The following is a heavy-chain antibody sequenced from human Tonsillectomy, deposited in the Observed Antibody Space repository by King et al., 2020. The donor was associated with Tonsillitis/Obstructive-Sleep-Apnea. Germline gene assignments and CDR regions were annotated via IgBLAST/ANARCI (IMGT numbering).Heavy chain of an antibody. D-gene: IGHD2-2*01. V-gene: IGHV4-34*01. CDR2: INHSGST. CDR3: GTNAGDYYYYMAV. CDR1: GGSFRGYY. Sequence: VQLQQWGAGLLKLSETLSLTCGVYGGSFRGYYWSWIRQPPGKGLEWLGEINHSGSTDYNSSLKSRVTISRDTSKNQFSLRLTSVTAADTAVYYCGTNAGDYYYYMAVWGKGTTVTVSS. J-gene: IGHJ6*03.